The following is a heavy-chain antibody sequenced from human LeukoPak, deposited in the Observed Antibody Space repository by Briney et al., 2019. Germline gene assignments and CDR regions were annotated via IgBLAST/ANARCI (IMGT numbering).Heavy chain of an antibody. CDR3: ARGTTGSGPYYGMDV. CDR2: INPNSGGT. V-gene: IGHV1-2*02. Sequence: ASVKVSFKTSGYTFTVYYMHWVRQAPGQGREGMGWINPNSGGTNYAQKFQGRVTMTRDTSISTAYMELSRLRSDDTAVYYCARGTTGSGPYYGMDVWGQGTTVTVSS. J-gene: IGHJ6*02. D-gene: IGHD3-10*01. CDR1: GYTFTVYY.